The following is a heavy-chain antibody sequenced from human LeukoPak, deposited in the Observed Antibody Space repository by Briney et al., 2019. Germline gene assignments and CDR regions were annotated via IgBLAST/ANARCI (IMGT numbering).Heavy chain of an antibody. V-gene: IGHV1-2*06. Sequence: ASVKVSCKASGYTFTGYYIHWVRQAPGQGLEWMGRINPNSGGTNYAQKVQGRVTMTRDTSISTAYLELSRLRSDDTAVYYCARDWGYGSVKFDYWGQGTLVTVSS. J-gene: IGHJ4*02. D-gene: IGHD3-10*01. CDR1: GYTFTGYY. CDR3: ARDWGYGSVKFDY. CDR2: INPNSGGT.